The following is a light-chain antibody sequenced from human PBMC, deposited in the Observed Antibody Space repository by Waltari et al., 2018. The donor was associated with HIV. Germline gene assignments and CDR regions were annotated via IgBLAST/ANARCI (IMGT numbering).Light chain of an antibody. CDR1: ALPKQY. CDR3: QSADSSYVV. V-gene: IGLV3-25*03. J-gene: IGLJ2*01. CDR2: KDS. Sequence: SYELTQPPSVSVSPGQTARITCSGDALPKQYAYWYQQKPGQAPVLVKYKDSERPSGIPERFSGSSSGTTVTLTISGVQAEDEADYYCQSADSSYVVFGGGTKLTVL.